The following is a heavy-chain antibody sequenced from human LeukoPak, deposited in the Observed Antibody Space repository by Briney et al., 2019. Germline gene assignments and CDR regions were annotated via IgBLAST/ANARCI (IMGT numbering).Heavy chain of an antibody. CDR1: GGSISSSSYY. CDR3: ARDEQQLPYYYGMDV. V-gene: IGHV4-39*07. D-gene: IGHD6-13*01. J-gene: IGHJ6*02. Sequence: PSETLSLTCTVSGGSISSSSYYWGWIRQPPGKGLEWIGSIYYSGSTYYNPSLKSRVTISVDTSKNQFSLKLSSVTAADTAVYYCARDEQQLPYYYGMDVWGQGTTVTVSS. CDR2: IYYSGST.